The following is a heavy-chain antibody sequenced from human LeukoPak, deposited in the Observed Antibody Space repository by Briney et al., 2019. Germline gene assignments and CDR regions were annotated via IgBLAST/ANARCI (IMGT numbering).Heavy chain of an antibody. J-gene: IGHJ4*02. CDR3: ARDFYDSRGYYSAAFDY. CDR1: GFHFSNYW. V-gene: IGHV3-74*03. CDR2: ISSDGTIT. D-gene: IGHD3-22*01. Sequence: GGSLRLSCAASGFHFSNYWTHWVRQAPGKGLEWVSRISSDGTITTYAGSVKGRFTISRDNAKNTLYLQMNSLRAEDTAVYYCARDFYDSRGYYSAAFDYWAEGTLVTVSS.